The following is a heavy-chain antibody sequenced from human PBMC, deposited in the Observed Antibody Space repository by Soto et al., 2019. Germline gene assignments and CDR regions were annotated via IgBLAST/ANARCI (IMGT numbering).Heavy chain of an antibody. J-gene: IGHJ6*02. CDR1: GGSISSGDYY. CDR2: IYYSGST. D-gene: IGHD3-9*01. CDR3: AVHGYFDSLNPAGHYGMDV. Sequence: QVQLQESGPGLVKPSQTLSLTCTVSGGSISSGDYYWSWIRQPPGKGLEWIGYIYYSGSTYYNPALKSRVTISVDTSKNQFSLKLSSVTAADTAVYYCAVHGYFDSLNPAGHYGMDVWGQGTTVTVSS. V-gene: IGHV4-30-4*01.